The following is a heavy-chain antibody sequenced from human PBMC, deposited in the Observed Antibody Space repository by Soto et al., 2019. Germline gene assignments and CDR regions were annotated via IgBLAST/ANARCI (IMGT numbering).Heavy chain of an antibody. D-gene: IGHD2-2*01. J-gene: IGHJ5*02. Sequence: ASVKVSCKASGYTFTSYDINWVRQATGQGPEWMGWMNPNSGNTGYAQKFQGRVTMTRNTSISTAYMELISLRSEDTAVYYCARELAGYCSSTSCPPSASWGQGTLVTVSS. CDR1: GYTFTSYD. CDR2: MNPNSGNT. CDR3: ARELAGYCSSTSCPPSAS. V-gene: IGHV1-8*01.